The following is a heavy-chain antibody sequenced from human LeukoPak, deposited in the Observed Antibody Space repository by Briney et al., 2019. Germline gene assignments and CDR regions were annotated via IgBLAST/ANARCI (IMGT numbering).Heavy chain of an antibody. J-gene: IGHJ3*02. D-gene: IGHD3-10*01. V-gene: IGHV4-61*02. Sequence: PSQTLSLTCTVSGGSISSGSYYWSWIRQPAGKGLEWIGRIYTSGSTNYNPSLKSRVTISVDTSKNQFSLKLTSMTAADTAVYCCARLGFGDAFDIWAKGQWSPPLQ. CDR1: GGSISSGSYY. CDR3: ARLGFGDAFDI. CDR2: IYTSGST.